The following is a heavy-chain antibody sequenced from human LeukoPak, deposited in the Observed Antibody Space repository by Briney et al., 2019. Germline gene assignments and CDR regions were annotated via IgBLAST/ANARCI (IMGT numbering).Heavy chain of an antibody. Sequence: PSETLSLICAVYGGSFSGWWSWIRQPPGKGLEWIGEIHHSGGTKYNPSLRSLDTISVDTSKRQISLKMTSVTAADTAIYYYARHNGWAFDIWGQGTVVTVSS. CDR1: GGSFSGW. CDR2: IHHSGGT. D-gene: IGHD2-15*01. V-gene: IGHV4-34*01. CDR3: ARHNGWAFDI. J-gene: IGHJ3*02.